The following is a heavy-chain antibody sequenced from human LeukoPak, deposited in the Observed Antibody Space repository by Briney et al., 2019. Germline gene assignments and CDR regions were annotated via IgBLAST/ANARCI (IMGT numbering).Heavy chain of an antibody. CDR3: ARLYCSSTSCPLDY. D-gene: IGHD2-2*01. V-gene: IGHV4-30-2*01. J-gene: IGHJ4*02. CDR1: GGSISSGGYS. CDR2: IYHSGST. Sequence: YPSETLSLTCAVSGGSISSGGYSWSWIRQPPGKGLEWIGYIYHSGSTYYNPSLKSRVTISVDRSKNQFSLKLSSVTAADTAVYYCARLYCSSTSCPLDYWGQGTLVTVSS.